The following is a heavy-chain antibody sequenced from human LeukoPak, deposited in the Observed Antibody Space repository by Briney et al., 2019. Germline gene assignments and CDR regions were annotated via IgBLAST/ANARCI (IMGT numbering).Heavy chain of an antibody. V-gene: IGHV3-30*01. CDR1: GFTFSSYA. D-gene: IGHD1/OR15-1a*01. J-gene: IGHJ5*02. Sequence: GRSLRLPCAASGFTFSSYAMHWVRQAPGKGLEWVAVISYDGSNKYYADSVKGRFTISRDNSKNTLYLQMNSLRAEDTAVYYCATAGITGTNWFDPWGQGTLVTVSS. CDR2: ISYDGSNK. CDR3: ATAGITGTNWFDP.